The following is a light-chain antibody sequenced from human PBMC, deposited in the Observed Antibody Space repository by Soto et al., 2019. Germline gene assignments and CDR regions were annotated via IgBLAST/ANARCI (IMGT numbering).Light chain of an antibody. Sequence: EIVMTQSPATLSVSPGESATLSCRASQSVSNNLAWYQQKPGQAPRLLIYGASTRATGFPARFSGSGSGTEFTLTISRLQSEDFAVYYCQQYNNWPPTWTFGQGTKVEIK. CDR3: QQYNNWPPTWT. V-gene: IGKV3-15*01. J-gene: IGKJ1*01. CDR1: QSVSNN. CDR2: GAS.